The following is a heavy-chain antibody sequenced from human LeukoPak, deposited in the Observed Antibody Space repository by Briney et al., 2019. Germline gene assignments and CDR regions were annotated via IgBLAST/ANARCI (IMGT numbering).Heavy chain of an antibody. V-gene: IGHV1-69*13. CDR3: ARDYYDSSYYYYMDV. Sequence: ASVKVSCKASGGTFISYAISWVRQAPGQGLEWMGGIIPIFGTANYAQKFQGRVTITADESTSTAYMELSSLRSEDTAVYYCARDYYDSSYYYYMDVWGKGTTVTISS. CDR1: GGTFISYA. CDR2: IIPIFGTA. D-gene: IGHD3-22*01. J-gene: IGHJ6*03.